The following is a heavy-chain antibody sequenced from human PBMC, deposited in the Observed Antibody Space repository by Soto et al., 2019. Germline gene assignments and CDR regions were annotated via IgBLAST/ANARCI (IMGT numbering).Heavy chain of an antibody. J-gene: IGHJ5*02. Sequence: GPTLVNPPENLTLTCNVSGLSLSHAKLGVSWIRQPPRKALEGLAHIFFDCDKTHNTSLAKRTTIPKNTSKNQGGPSINNMDTVDSGKYYCALIKDCSRPDCFLASFDPWGQGTLVTVPS. CDR3: ALIKDCSRPDCFLASFDP. D-gene: IGHD2-2*01. V-gene: IGHV2-26*01. CDR1: GLSLSHAKLG. CDR2: IFFDCDK.